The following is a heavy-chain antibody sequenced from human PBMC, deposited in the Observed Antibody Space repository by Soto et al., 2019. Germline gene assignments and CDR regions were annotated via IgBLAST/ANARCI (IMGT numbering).Heavy chain of an antibody. CDR2: IYNGGRT. CDR3: ASLTYDILTGYYGAFDI. CDR1: GGSIIDHY. V-gene: IGHV4-59*08. D-gene: IGHD3-9*01. J-gene: IGHJ3*02. Sequence: PSETLSLTCTVSGGSIIDHYYMWIRQSPWKGLEYIGYIYNGGRTDYNPSLKSRVIISVDTSKNQFSLKLSSVTAADTAVYYCASLTYDILTGYYGAFDIWGQGTMVTVS.